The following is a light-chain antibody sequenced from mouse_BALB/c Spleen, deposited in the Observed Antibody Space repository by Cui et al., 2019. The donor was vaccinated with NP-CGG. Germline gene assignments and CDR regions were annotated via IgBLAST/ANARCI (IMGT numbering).Light chain of an antibody. V-gene: IGLV1*01. CDR2: GTN. Sequence: QAVVTQESALTTSPGEIVTLTCRSSTGAVTTSNYANWVQEKPEHLFTGLIGGTNNRTPGVPARFSGSLIGDKAALTITGAQTEDEAIYFCALWYSNHWVFGGGTKLTVL. CDR1: TGAVTTSNY. J-gene: IGLJ1*01. CDR3: ALWYSNHWV.